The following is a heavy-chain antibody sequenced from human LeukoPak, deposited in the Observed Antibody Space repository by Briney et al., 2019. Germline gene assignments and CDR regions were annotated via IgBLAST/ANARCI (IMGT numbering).Heavy chain of an antibody. CDR2: IYYSGST. D-gene: IGHD3-22*01. CDR3: AAHYYDISGYYYVDY. Sequence: SETLSLTCTVSGGSLSSFYWSWIRQPPGKGLEWIGYIYYSGSTNYNPSLKSRVTISVDTSKNQFSLKLSSVTAADTAVYYCAAHYYDISGYYYVDYWGQGTLVTVSS. CDR1: GGSLSSFY. J-gene: IGHJ4*02. V-gene: IGHV4-59*01.